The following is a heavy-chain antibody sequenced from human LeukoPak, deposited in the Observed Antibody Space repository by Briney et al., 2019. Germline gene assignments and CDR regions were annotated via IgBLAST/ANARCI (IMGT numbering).Heavy chain of an antibody. V-gene: IGHV1-8*01. D-gene: IGHD1/OR15-1a*01. CDR1: GYTFTTYD. Sequence: ASVKVSCKASGYTFTTYDINWVRRATGQGLEWMGWMNPNSGNTGYAQKFQGRVTMTRDTSISTAYMELSSLRSEDTAVYYCARETNYYYYMDVWGKGTTVTVSS. J-gene: IGHJ6*03. CDR2: MNPNSGNT. CDR3: ARETNYYYYMDV.